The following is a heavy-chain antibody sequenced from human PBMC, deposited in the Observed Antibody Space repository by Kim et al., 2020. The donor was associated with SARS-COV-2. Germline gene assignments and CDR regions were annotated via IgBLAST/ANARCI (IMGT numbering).Heavy chain of an antibody. D-gene: IGHD3-22*01. CDR1: GFTFSNAW. CDR2: IKSKTDGTT. Sequence: GGSLRLSCAASGFTFSNAWMSWVRQAPGKGLEWVGRIKSKTDGTTDYAAPVKGRFTISRDDSKNTLYLQMNSLKTEDTAVYYCTTQETYYYDSSGYPGESFDYWGQGTLVTVSS. J-gene: IGHJ4*02. CDR3: TTQETYYYDSSGYPGESFDY. V-gene: IGHV3-15*01.